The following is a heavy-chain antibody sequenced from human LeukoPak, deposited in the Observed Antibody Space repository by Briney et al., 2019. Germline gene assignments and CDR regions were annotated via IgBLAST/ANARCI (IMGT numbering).Heavy chain of an antibody. D-gene: IGHD3-3*01. CDR3: AKNDGLRFLEWLTEGLFYYFDY. V-gene: IGHV3-30-3*02. J-gene: IGHJ4*02. CDR1: GFTFSSYA. Sequence: GRSLRLSCAASGFTFSSYAMHWVRQAPGKGLEWVAVISYDGSNKYYADSMKGRFTISRDNSKNTLYLQMNSLRAEDTAVYYCAKNDGLRFLEWLTEGLFYYFDYWGQGTLVTVSS. CDR2: ISYDGSNK.